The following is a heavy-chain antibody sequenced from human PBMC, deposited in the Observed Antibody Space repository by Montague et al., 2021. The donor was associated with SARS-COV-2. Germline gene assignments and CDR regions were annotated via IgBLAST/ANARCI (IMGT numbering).Heavy chain of an antibody. CDR1: GFTVSSNY. CDR3: ARDRRYYDILTGYYSAFDI. J-gene: IGHJ3*02. V-gene: IGHV3-53*01. CDR2: IYSGGST. D-gene: IGHD3-9*01. Sequence: SLSLSFAASGFTVSSNYMSWVRQAPGKGLEWVSVIYSGGSTYYADSVKGRFTISRDNSKNTLYLQMNSLRAEDTAVYYCARDRRYYDILTGYYSAFDIWGQGTMVTVSS.